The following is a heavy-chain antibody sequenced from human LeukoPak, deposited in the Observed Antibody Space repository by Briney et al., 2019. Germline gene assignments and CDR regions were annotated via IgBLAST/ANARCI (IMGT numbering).Heavy chain of an antibody. CDR1: GFTFSNAW. CDR2: ISSSSSYI. D-gene: IGHD1-1*01. Sequence: GGSLRLSCAASGFTFSNAWMSWVRRAPGKGLEWVSSISSSSSYIYYADSVKGRFTISRDNAKNSLYLQMNSLRAEDTAVYYCARDSRALTNLYWFDPWGQGTLVTVSS. V-gene: IGHV3-21*01. J-gene: IGHJ5*02. CDR3: ARDSRALTNLYWFDP.